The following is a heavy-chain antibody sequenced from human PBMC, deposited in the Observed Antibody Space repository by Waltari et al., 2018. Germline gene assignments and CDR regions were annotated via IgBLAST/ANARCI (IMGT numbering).Heavy chain of an antibody. CDR1: GGSISSSSYY. Sequence: QLQLQESGPGLVKPSETLSLTCTVSGGSISSSSYYWGWIRQPPGKGLEWIGSIYYSGSTYYNPPLKSRVTISVDTSKNQFSLKLSSVTAADTAVYYCARGGLVSGIVGATGAWFDPWGQGTLVTVSS. D-gene: IGHD1-26*01. CDR3: ARGGLVSGIVGATGAWFDP. CDR2: IYYSGST. J-gene: IGHJ5*02. V-gene: IGHV4-39*07.